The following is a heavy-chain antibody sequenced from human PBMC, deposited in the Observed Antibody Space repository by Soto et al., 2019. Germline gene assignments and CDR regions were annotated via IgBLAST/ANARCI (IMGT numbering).Heavy chain of an antibody. J-gene: IGHJ4*02. Sequence: KFQGRVTITRDTSASTAYMELSSLRSEDTAVYYCARESPGGSYGYWGQGTLVTVSS. D-gene: IGHD1-26*01. CDR3: ARESPGGSYGY. V-gene: IGHV1-3*01.